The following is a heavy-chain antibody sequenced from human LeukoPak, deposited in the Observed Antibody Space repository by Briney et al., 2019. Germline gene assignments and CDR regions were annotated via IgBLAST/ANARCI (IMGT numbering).Heavy chain of an antibody. CDR3: ARDLYGSGNYYGYFHY. Sequence: SETLSLTCIVSGGSISSYYWSWIRQPPGKGLEWIGYIYYSGSTNYNPSLKSRVTISVDTSKNQFSLKLSSVTAADTAVYYCARDLYGSGNYYGYFHYWGQGTLVTVSS. CDR1: GGSISSYY. D-gene: IGHD3-10*01. V-gene: IGHV4-59*12. J-gene: IGHJ4*02. CDR2: IYYSGST.